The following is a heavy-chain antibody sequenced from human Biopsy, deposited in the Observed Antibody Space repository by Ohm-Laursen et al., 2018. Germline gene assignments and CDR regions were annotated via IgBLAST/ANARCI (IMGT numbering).Heavy chain of an antibody. J-gene: IGHJ6*02. V-gene: IGHV4-59*01. CDR1: GGSISSDY. CDR3: SRATNSTGWPYYYFYGMDV. Sequence: SETLSLTCSVSGGSISSDYWSWIRQTPGKGLEWIGYIYYSGSIKYNPSLKSRVTISVDTSKNQFSLRMNSVTAADTAVYYCSRATNSTGWPYYYFYGMDVWGQGTTVTVSS. CDR2: IYYSGSI. D-gene: IGHD2/OR15-2a*01.